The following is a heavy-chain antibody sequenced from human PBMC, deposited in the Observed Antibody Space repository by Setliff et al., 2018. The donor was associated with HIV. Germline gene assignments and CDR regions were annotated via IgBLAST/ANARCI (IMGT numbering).Heavy chain of an antibody. V-gene: IGHV4-31*03. CDR2: IFHSGDT. Sequence: SETLSLTCSVSGVSVGSGDYYWHWIRQHPEEALEWIGYIFHSGDTYYNPSLKSRISMSVDTSKNQFSLELTSLTAADTAVYYCATRPRIAARPFDYWGQGMLVTAPQ. D-gene: IGHD6-6*01. CDR1: GVSVGSGDYY. CDR3: ATRPRIAARPFDY. J-gene: IGHJ4*02.